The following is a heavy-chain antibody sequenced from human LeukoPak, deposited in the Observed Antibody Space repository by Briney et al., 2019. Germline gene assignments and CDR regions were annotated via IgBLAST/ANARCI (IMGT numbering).Heavy chain of an antibody. V-gene: IGHV4-4*08. Sequence: PSETLSLTCTVSGGSISSYYWSWIRQPPGKGLEWIGRIYTSGSTNYNPSLKSRVTISVDTSKNQFSLKLSSVTAADTAVYYCARDGPSGSGYTYFDYWGQGTLVTVSS. CDR1: GGSISSYY. J-gene: IGHJ4*02. CDR3: ARDGPSGSGYTYFDY. CDR2: IYTSGST. D-gene: IGHD3-22*01.